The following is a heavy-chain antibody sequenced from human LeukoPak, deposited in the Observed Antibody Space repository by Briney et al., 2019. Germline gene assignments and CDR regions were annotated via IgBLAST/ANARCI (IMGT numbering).Heavy chain of an antibody. D-gene: IGHD6-19*01. Sequence: GASVKVSCKASGYTFTSYYMHWLRQAPGEGLEWMGIINPTGGSTSYAQKFQGRVTMTRDTSTSTVYMELSSLRSEETAVYYCARAHLRLVLGFGFFDYWGQGTLVTVSS. CDR3: ARAHLRLVLGFGFFDY. CDR2: INPTGGST. J-gene: IGHJ4*02. CDR1: GYTFTSYY. V-gene: IGHV1-46*01.